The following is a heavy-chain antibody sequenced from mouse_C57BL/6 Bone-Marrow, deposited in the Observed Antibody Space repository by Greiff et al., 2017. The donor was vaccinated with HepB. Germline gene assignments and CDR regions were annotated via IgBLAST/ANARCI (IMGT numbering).Heavy chain of an antibody. D-gene: IGHD4-1*01. CDR3: ARLTGKGAWFAY. J-gene: IGHJ3*01. Sequence: EVKLVESGPGLVKPSQSLSLTCSVTGYSITSGYYWNWIRQFPGNKLEWMGYISYDGSNNYNPSLKNRISITRDTSKNQFFLKLNSVTTEDTATYYCARLTGKGAWFAYWGQGTLVTVSA. CDR1: GYSITSGYY. CDR2: ISYDGSN. V-gene: IGHV3-6*01.